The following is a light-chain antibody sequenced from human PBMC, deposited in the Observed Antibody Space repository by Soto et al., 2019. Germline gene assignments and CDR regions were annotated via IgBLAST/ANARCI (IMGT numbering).Light chain of an antibody. CDR1: QGISKF. CDR2: AAS. CDR3: QKYKSAPLT. V-gene: IGKV1-27*01. Sequence: DIQMTQSPSSLSASVGDRVTITCRASQGISKFLAWYQQKPGRVPKLLIYAASTLQSGVPSRFSGSGSETDFTLTISSLQPEDVATYYCQKYKSAPLTFGGGTKVEIK. J-gene: IGKJ4*01.